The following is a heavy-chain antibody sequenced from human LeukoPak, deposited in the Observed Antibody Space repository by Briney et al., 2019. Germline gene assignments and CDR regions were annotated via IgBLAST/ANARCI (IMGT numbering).Heavy chain of an antibody. CDR3: TTKIDY. V-gene: IGHV3-66*01. Sequence: GGSLRLSCAASGFTVSSNYMSWVRQAPGKGLEWVSVIYSGGTTYYADSVKGRFTISRDNSKNTLYLQMNSLKTEDTAVYYCTTKIDYWGQGTLVTVSS. CDR2: IYSGGTT. CDR1: GFTVSSNY. D-gene: IGHD1-14*01. J-gene: IGHJ4*02.